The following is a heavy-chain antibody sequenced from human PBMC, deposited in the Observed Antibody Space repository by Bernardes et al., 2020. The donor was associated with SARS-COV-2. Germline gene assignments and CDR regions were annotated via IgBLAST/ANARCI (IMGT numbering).Heavy chain of an antibody. V-gene: IGHV4-31*03. CDR3: VRGYCGGDCYYYGMDV. CDR1: GGSISSGGYY. Sequence: SETLSLTCTVSGGSISSGGYYWSWLRQHPGKGLEWIGYIYYSGSTYYNPSLKSRVTISVDTSKNQFSLKLSSVTAADTAVYYCVRGYCGGDCYYYGMDVWGQGTTVTVSS. J-gene: IGHJ6*02. D-gene: IGHD2-21*01. CDR2: IYYSGST.